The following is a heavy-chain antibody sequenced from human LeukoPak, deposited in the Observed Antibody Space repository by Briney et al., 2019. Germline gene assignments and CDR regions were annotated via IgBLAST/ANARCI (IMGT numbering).Heavy chain of an antibody. CDR3: ARDPAGAPYYDY. D-gene: IGHD1-26*01. V-gene: IGHV3-7*01. CDR1: GFTLSSYW. CDR2: IKQDGSVK. Sequence: GGSLRLSCAASGFTLSSYWMNWVRQAPGKGLEWVANIKQDGSVKNYVDSVKGRFTISRDNAKNSLYLQMNSLRAEDTAVYYCARDPAGAPYYDYWGQGTLVTVSS. J-gene: IGHJ4*02.